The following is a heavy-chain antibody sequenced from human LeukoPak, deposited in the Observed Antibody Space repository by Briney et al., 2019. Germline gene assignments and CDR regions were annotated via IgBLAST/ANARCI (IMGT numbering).Heavy chain of an antibody. J-gene: IGHJ3*02. Sequence: GGSLRLSCAASGFTFSSYSMNWVRQAPGKGLEWVSYISSSSSYIYYADSVKGRFTISRDNAKNSLYLQMNSLRAEDTAAYFCAREREQWHAFDIWGQGTMVTVSS. CDR2: ISSSSSYI. V-gene: IGHV3-21*05. D-gene: IGHD6-19*01. CDR1: GFTFSSYS. CDR3: AREREQWHAFDI.